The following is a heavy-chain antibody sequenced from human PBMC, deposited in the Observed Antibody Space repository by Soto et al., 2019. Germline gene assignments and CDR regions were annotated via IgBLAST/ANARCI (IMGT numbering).Heavy chain of an antibody. J-gene: IGHJ4*02. Sequence: QVQLQQWGAGLLKPSATLSLTCAVYGGSFSGYYWSWIRQPPGKGLEWIGEINHSGSTNYNTSLMSGVTISVDTANNQFSRKRSSVTVAATAVYDCARRGYSYGDFGYWGQGTLVTV. CDR1: GGSFSGYY. D-gene: IGHD5-18*01. V-gene: IGHV4-34*01. CDR3: ARRGYSYGDFGY. CDR2: INHSGST.